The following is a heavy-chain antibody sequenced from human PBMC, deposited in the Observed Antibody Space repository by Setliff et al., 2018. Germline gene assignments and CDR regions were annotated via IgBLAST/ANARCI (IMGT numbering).Heavy chain of an antibody. CDR3: TTAYSSGCPGNY. D-gene: IGHD6-19*01. CDR2: IKTKTDGGTT. J-gene: IGHJ4*02. Sequence: GSLRLSCAGFGFTFSKAWMSWVRQAPGKGLEWVGRIKTKTDGGTTDYAAPVKGRFTISRDDSRNTLYLQMNSLRTEDTALYYCTTAYSSGCPGNYWGQGILVTVSS. CDR1: GFTFSKAW. V-gene: IGHV3-15*01.